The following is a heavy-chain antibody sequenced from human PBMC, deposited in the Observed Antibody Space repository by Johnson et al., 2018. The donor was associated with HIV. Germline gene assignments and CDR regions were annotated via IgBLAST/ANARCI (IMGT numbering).Heavy chain of an antibody. CDR3: ARGGDAFDI. V-gene: IGHV3-30*04. CDR2: ISYDGSNK. Sequence: QVQLVESGGGVVQPGRSLRLSCAASGFTFSSYAMHWVRQAPGKGLEWVAVISYDGSNKYYADSVKGQFTISRDNSKNTLYLQMRSLRAEDTAVYYCARGGDAFDIWGQGTMVTVSS. CDR1: GFTFSSYA. J-gene: IGHJ3*02. D-gene: IGHD3-16*01.